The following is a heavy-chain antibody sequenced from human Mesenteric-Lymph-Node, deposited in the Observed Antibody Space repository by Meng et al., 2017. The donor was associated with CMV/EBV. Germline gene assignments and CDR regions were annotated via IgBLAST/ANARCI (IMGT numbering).Heavy chain of an antibody. V-gene: IGHV3-23*03. CDR2: IYSGGIST. CDR3: ARNRGSPYYFDY. Sequence: GGSLRLSCASSGFTFSNYAMNWVRQAPGKGLEWVSVIYSGGISTYFADSVKGRFTISRDNSKNTLYLQMNSLRAEDTAVYYCARNRGSPYYFDYWGQGTLVTVSS. J-gene: IGHJ4*02. D-gene: IGHD1-14*01. CDR1: GFTFSNYA.